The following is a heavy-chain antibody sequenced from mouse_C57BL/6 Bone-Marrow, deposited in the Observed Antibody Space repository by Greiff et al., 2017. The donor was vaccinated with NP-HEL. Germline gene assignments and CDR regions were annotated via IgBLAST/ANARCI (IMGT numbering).Heavy chain of an antibody. D-gene: IGHD4-1*01. CDR3: AREDLTGTGYYFDY. J-gene: IGHJ2*01. CDR1: GYSFTGYY. V-gene: IGHV1-31*01. Sequence: DVQLQESGPELVKPGASVKISCKASGYSFTGYYMHWVKQSHGNILDWIGYIYPYNGVSSYNQKFKGKATLTVDKSSSTAYMELRSLTSEDSAVYYCAREDLTGTGYYFDYWGQGTTLTVSS. CDR2: IYPYNGVS.